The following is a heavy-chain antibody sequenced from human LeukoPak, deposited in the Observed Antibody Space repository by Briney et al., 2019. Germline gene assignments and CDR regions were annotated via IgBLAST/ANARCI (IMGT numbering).Heavy chain of an antibody. CDR3: ARVDYDKHDAFDI. D-gene: IGHD4-17*01. CDR2: ISYDGSNK. CDR1: GFTFSSYA. Sequence: PGGSLRLSCAAPGFTFSSYAMHWVRQAPGKGLEWVAVISYDGSNKYYADSVKGRFTISRDNSKNTLYLQMNSLRAEDTAVYYCARVDYDKHDAFDIWGQGTMVTVSS. J-gene: IGHJ3*02. V-gene: IGHV3-30-3*01.